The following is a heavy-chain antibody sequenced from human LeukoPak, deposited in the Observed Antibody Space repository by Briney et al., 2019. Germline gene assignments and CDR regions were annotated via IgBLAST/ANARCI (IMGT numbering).Heavy chain of an antibody. V-gene: IGHV5-51*01. D-gene: IGHD4-17*01. J-gene: IGHJ4*02. CDR1: GYSFTTYW. CDR2: IYPGDSDT. Sequence: GTPLHISCNCSGYSFTTYWIGWVRQMPGKGLVWMGIIYPGDSDTRYSPSFQGQVSISADKSISTAYLQWSSLKASDTTIYYCATALKTVTPTDFDFWGQGTLVSVSS. CDR3: ATALKTVTPTDFDF.